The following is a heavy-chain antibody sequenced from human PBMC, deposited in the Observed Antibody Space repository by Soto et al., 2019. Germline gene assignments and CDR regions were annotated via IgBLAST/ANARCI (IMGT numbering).Heavy chain of an antibody. D-gene: IGHD3-9*01. J-gene: IGHJ6*02. CDR1: VGSVSSGSYH. CDR3: ARAPYVLRNFDWFLYGLDV. CDR2: IDYSGST. V-gene: IGHV4-61*01. Sequence: ETLSLTCTVSVGSVSSGSYHWSWIRQPPGKGLEWIGYIDYSGSTKYNPTLESRVTVSVDRSKNQLSLKVTAVTVADTAVYYCARAPYVLRNFDWFLYGLDVWGQGTTVTVSS.